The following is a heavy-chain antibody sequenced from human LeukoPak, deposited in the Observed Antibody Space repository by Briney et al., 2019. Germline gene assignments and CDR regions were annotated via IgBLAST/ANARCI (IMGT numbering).Heavy chain of an antibody. Sequence: GGSLRLSCAASGFTFNNYGMHWVRQAPGKGLEWVANIRQDGSEKYYVDSMRGRFTISRDNAKNSLYLQMSSLRAEDTAVYYCARSTAGLDYWGQGTLVTVSS. CDR1: GFTFNNYG. J-gene: IGHJ4*02. CDR3: ARSTAGLDY. V-gene: IGHV3-7*01. D-gene: IGHD1-1*01. CDR2: IRQDGSEK.